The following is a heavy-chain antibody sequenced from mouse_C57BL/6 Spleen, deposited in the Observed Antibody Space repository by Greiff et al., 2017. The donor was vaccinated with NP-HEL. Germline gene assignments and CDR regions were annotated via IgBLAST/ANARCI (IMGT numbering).Heavy chain of an antibody. D-gene: IGHD1-1*01. CDR2: INYDGSST. CDR3: ARDGATVVATDWYFDV. J-gene: IGHJ1*03. Sequence: EVQVVESEGGLVQPGSSMKLSCTASGFTFSDYYMTWVRQVPEKGLEWVANINYDGSSTYYLDSLKSRFIISRDNAKNILYLQMSSLKSEDTATYYCARDGATVVATDWYFDVWGTGTTVTVSS. V-gene: IGHV5-16*01. CDR1: GFTFSDYY.